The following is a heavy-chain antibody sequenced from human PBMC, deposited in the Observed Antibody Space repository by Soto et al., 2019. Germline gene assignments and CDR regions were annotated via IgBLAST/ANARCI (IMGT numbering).Heavy chain of an antibody. V-gene: IGHV4-34*01. Sequence: QVQLQQWGAGLLKPSETLSLRCVVYGGSSSNYHWNWIRQPPGKGLEWIGEINHSGRPSYNPSRKSRVTISVDTSKNQISLRLSSVTAADTAVYFCARGLKPYGDYDAFDIWGRGTMVTVSS. CDR2: INHSGRP. J-gene: IGHJ3*02. D-gene: IGHD4-17*01. CDR3: ARGLKPYGDYDAFDI. CDR1: GGSSSNYH.